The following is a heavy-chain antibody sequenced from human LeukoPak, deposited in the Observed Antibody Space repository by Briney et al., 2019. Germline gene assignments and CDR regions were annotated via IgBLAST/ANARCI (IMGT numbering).Heavy chain of an antibody. V-gene: IGHV3-30*04. CDR1: GFTFSSYA. D-gene: IGHD1-26*01. CDR3: ARDPYSGSYGDYYYYYMDV. CDR2: ISYDGSIN. J-gene: IGHJ6*03. Sequence: GGSLRLSCAASGFTFSSYAMHWVRQAPGKGLEWVALISYDGSINDYADSVKGRFTISRDNSKNTLYLQMNSLRAEDTAVYYCARDPYSGSYGDYYYYYMDVWGKGTTVTISS.